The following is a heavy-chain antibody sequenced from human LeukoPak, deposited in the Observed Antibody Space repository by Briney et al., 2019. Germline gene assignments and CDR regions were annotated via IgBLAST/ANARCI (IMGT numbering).Heavy chain of an antibody. D-gene: IGHD2-2*01. V-gene: IGHV4-59*01. Sequence: PSETLSLTCTVSGGSISSYYWSWIRQPPGKGLEWIGYIYYSGSTNYNPSLKSRVTISVDTSKNQFSLKLSSVTAADTAVYYCARGGLVVPAALGNWFDPWGQGTLVTVSS. CDR3: ARGGLVVPAALGNWFDP. J-gene: IGHJ5*02. CDR2: IYYSGST. CDR1: GGSISSYY.